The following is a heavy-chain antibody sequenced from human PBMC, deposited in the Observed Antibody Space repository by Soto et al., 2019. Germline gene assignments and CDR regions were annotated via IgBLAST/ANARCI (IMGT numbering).Heavy chain of an antibody. Sequence: QVQLVQSGAEVKKPGSSVKVSCKASGGTFSSYAISWVRQAPGQGLEWMGGIIPIFGTANYAQKFQGRVTITADESTSTAYMELSSLRSEDTAVYYCARATMVRGVVPGYYYGMDVWGQGTTVTVSS. D-gene: IGHD3-10*01. CDR1: GGTFSSYA. V-gene: IGHV1-69*01. J-gene: IGHJ6*02. CDR3: ARATMVRGVVPGYYYGMDV. CDR2: IIPIFGTA.